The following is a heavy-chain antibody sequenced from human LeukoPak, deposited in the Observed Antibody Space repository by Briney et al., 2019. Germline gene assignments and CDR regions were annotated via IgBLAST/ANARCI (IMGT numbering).Heavy chain of an antibody. CDR2: IYTSGST. Sequence: SSETLSLTCTVSGGSISSGSYYWSWIRQPAGKGLEWIGRIYTSGSTNYNPSLKSRVTISVDTSKSQFSLKLSSVTAADTAVYYCARESGEEYYYDSSGYYYYYYGMDVWGQGTTVTVSS. V-gene: IGHV4-61*02. J-gene: IGHJ6*02. CDR3: ARESGEEYYYDSSGYYYYYYGMDV. CDR1: GGSISSGSYY. D-gene: IGHD3-22*01.